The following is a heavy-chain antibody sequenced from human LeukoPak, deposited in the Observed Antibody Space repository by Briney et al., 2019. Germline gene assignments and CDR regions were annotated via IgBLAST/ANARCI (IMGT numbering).Heavy chain of an antibody. J-gene: IGHJ4*02. V-gene: IGHV1-18*04. CDR2: ISAYNGNT. D-gene: IGHD3-22*01. Sequence: GASVKVSCKASGYTFSSYGISWVRQAPGQGLEWLGWISAYNGNTNYAQKLQGRVTMTTDTSTNTAYMEMRSLRSDDTAVYYCARDTPYSSGYYSSDYWGLGTLVTVSS. CDR3: ARDTPYSSGYYSSDY. CDR1: GYTFSSYG.